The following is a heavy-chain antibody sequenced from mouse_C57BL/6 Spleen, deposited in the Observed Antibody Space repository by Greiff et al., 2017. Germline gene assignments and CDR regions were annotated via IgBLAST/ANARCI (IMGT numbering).Heavy chain of an antibody. J-gene: IGHJ2*01. CDR3: ALDYDGFDY. V-gene: IGHV1-78*01. D-gene: IGHD2-4*01. Sequence: VKLPESDAELVKPGASVKISCKVSGYTFSDHTIHWMKQRPEQGLEWIGYIYPRDGSTKYNEKFKGKVTLTADKSSSTAYMQRNSLTSEDSAVYFCALDYDGFDYWGQGTTLTVSS. CDR2: IYPRDGST. CDR1: GYTFSDHT.